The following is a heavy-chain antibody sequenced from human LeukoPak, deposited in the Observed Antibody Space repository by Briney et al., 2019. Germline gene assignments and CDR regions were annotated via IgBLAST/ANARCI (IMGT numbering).Heavy chain of an antibody. CDR2: IYYSGST. CDR1: GGSISSSSYY. Sequence: ASETLSLTCTVSGGSISSSSYYWGWIRQPPGKGLEWIGSIYYSGSTYYNPSLKSRVTISVDTSKNQFSLKLSSVTAADTAVYYCARWRDDYGGNPGDAFDIWGQGTMVTVSS. J-gene: IGHJ3*02. V-gene: IGHV4-39*07. D-gene: IGHD4-23*01. CDR3: ARWRDDYGGNPGDAFDI.